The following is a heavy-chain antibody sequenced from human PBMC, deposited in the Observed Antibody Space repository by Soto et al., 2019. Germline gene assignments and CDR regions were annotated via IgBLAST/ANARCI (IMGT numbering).Heavy chain of an antibody. CDR2: IKSKTDGGTT. J-gene: IGHJ4*02. D-gene: IGHD3-16*02. CDR1: GFTFSNAW. Sequence: GGSLRLSCAASGFTFSNAWMNWVRQAPGKGLEWVGRIKSKTDGGTTDYAATVKGRFTISRDDSKNTMYLQMNSLKTEDTAVYYCTTVYYDYVWGSYRPGYYFDYWGQGTLVTVSS. CDR3: TTVYYDYVWGSYRPGYYFDY. V-gene: IGHV3-15*07.